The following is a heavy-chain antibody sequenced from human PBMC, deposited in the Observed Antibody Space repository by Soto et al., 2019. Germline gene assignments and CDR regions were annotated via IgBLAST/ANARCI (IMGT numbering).Heavy chain of an antibody. J-gene: IGHJ6*02. D-gene: IGHD5-12*01. V-gene: IGHV4-4*07. Sequence: SETLSLRCSVSGGSSGSFCWSWIRQPAGKGLEWIGRIYTSGSTNYNPSLKSRVTMSVDTSKNQFSLKLSSVTAADTAVYYCARASDGYNQNYYYYGMDVWGQGTTVTVSS. CDR2: IYTSGST. CDR3: ARASDGYNQNYYYYGMDV. CDR1: GGSSGSFC.